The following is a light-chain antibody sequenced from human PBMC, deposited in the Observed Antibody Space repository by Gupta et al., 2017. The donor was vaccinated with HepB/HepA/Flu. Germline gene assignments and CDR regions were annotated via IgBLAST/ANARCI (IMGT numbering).Light chain of an antibody. Sequence: QSALTQPASVSGSPGQSITISCTGTSSDVGNYNLVSWYQHHPGKAPKLMIYEVSKRPSGVSNRFSGSKSGNTASLTISGLQAEDEGDYYCCSYAGSNVVFGGGTKLTVL. CDR3: CSYAGSNVV. CDR1: SSDVGNYNL. V-gene: IGLV2-23*02. J-gene: IGLJ2*01. CDR2: EVS.